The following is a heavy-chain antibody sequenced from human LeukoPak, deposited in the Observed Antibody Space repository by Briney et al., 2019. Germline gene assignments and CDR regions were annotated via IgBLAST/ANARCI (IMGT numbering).Heavy chain of an antibody. CDR1: GGSITSSSYY. V-gene: IGHV4-39*01. J-gene: IGHJ6*03. CDR2: IYYTGNT. CDR3: ARALGIVAGLDYYYMDV. D-gene: IGHD5-12*01. Sequence: PSETLSLTCTVSGGSITSSSYYWGWIRQPPGKGLEWIGNIYYTGNTYYNPSLKSRVTISVDTSKNLFSLNLTSVTAADTAVYYCARALGIVAGLDYYYMDVWGKGTTVTVSS.